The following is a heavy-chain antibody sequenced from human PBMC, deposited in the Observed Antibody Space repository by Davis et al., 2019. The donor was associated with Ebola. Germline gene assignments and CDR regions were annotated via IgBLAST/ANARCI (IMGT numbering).Heavy chain of an antibody. CDR3: ARGLVTYYYDSSGYGSYDAFDI. J-gene: IGHJ3*02. Sequence: SETLSLTCTVSGGSISSHYWSWIRQPPGKGLEWIGYIYYSGSTNYNPSLKSRVTISVDTSKNQFSLKLSSVTAADTAVYYCARGLVTYYYDSSGYGSYDAFDIWGQGTMVTVSS. CDR1: GGSISSHY. D-gene: IGHD3-22*01. V-gene: IGHV4-59*08. CDR2: IYYSGST.